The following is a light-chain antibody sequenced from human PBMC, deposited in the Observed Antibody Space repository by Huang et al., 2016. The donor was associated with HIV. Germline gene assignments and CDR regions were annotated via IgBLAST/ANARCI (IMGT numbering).Light chain of an antibody. V-gene: IGKV1-5*03. CDR1: QSVSTR. Sequence: DIQMTQSPSTLSAAIGDRVTITCRASQSVSTRLAWYQQKPGKATRLLIKEASSLESVVPSRFSGSGSGTEVTLTISSLQPDDSATYSCQQYNTFTFGPGTKVDI. J-gene: IGKJ3*01. CDR2: EAS. CDR3: QQYNTFT.